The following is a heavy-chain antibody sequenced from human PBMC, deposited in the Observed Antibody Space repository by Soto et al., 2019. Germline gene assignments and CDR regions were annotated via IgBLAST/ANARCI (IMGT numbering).Heavy chain of an antibody. J-gene: IGHJ4*02. CDR2: INPKSGGT. V-gene: IGHV1-2*02. D-gene: IGHD1-26*01. Sequence: VKVSCKASGYTFTVYYMHWVRQAPGQGLEWMGWINPKSGGTMYPQKFQGRVTMTWDTSISTAYMALTRLRSDDTAVYYCARDLAKGGGSAGFDYWGQGTLVTVSS. CDR1: GYTFTVYY. CDR3: ARDLAKGGGSAGFDY.